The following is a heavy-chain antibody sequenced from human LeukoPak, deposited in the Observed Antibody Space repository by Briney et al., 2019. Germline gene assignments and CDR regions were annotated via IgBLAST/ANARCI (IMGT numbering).Heavy chain of an antibody. D-gene: IGHD1-26*01. CDR1: GGSISSSSYY. V-gene: IGHV4-39*01. Sequence: PSETLSLTCTVSGGSISSSSYYWGWIRHPPGKGLEWIGSIYYSGSTYYNPSLKSRVTISVDTSKNQFSLKLSSVTAADTAVYYCARHGYSGSYWRYYFDYWGQGTLVIVSS. CDR2: IYYSGST. J-gene: IGHJ4*02. CDR3: ARHGYSGSYWRYYFDY.